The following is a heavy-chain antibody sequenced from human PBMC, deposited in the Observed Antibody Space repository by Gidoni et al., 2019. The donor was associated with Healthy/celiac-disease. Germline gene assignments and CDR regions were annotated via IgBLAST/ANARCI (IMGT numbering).Heavy chain of an antibody. D-gene: IGHD3-3*01. CDR1: GFTFSSYG. J-gene: IGHJ4*02. Sequence: QVQLVESGGGVVQPGRSLGLSCAASGFTFSSYGMHWVRQAPGKGLEWVAVISYDGSNKYYADSVKGRFTISRDNSKNTLYLQMNSLRAEDTAVYYCAKDRGFLLYYDFWSGYDSFDYWGQGTLVTVSS. CDR2: ISYDGSNK. V-gene: IGHV3-30*18. CDR3: AKDRGFLLYYDFWSGYDSFDY.